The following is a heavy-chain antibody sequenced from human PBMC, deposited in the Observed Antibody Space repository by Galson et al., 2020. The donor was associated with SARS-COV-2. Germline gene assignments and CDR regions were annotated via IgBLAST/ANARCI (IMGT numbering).Heavy chain of an antibody. CDR3: ARARDCRGGRWPKRALDY. J-gene: IGHJ4*01. V-gene: IGHV4-31*03. CDR2: IYYTGST. CDR1: GFSISNGGYY. D-gene: IGHD2-15*01. Sequence: SETLSLTCTVSGFSISNGGYYWSWIRQHPGKGLEWVAYIYYTGSTYYNPSLKSRVTTSLDTSKNQFSLQLSSVTAADTAGYYCARARDCRGGRWPKRALDYWGHGTLVTGSS.